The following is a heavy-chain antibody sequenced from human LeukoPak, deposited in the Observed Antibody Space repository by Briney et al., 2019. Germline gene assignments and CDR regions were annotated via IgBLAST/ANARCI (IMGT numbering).Heavy chain of an antibody. V-gene: IGHV4-34*01. Sequence: SETLSLTCAVYGGSFSGYYWSWIRQPPGKGLEWIGEINHSGSTNYNPSLKSRVTISLDTSKNQFSLKLSSVTAADTAVYYCAVGQVMTGTTVGWFDPWGQGTLVTVSS. CDR1: GGSFSGYY. CDR2: INHSGST. D-gene: IGHD1-7*01. J-gene: IGHJ5*02. CDR3: AVGQVMTGTTVGWFDP.